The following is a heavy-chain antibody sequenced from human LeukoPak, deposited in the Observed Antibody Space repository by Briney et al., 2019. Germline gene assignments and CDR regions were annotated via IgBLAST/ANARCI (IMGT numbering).Heavy chain of an antibody. CDR3: ARDSILSEWYLVDY. CDR1: GFTFSSYA. J-gene: IGHJ4*02. CDR2: ISGSGGST. V-gene: IGHV3-23*01. D-gene: IGHD4-23*01. Sequence: GSLRLSCAASGFTFSSYAMSWVRQAPGKGLEWVSAISGSGGSTYYADSVKGRFTISRDNSKNTLYLQMNSLRAEDTAAYYCARDSILSEWYLVDYWGQGTLVTVSS.